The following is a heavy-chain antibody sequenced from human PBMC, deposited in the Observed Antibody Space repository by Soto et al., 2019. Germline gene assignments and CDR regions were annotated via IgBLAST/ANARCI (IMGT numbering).Heavy chain of an antibody. CDR3: ARAPSSGYYSDY. Sequence: GGSLRLSCAASGFTFSTYSMNWVRQAPGKGLEWVSFISSSSSYIYYADSVKGRFTISRDNSKNSLYLQMNSLRAEDTAVYYCARAPSSGYYSDYWGQGTLVTVSS. D-gene: IGHD3-22*01. J-gene: IGHJ4*02. CDR1: GFTFSTYS. CDR2: ISSSSSYI. V-gene: IGHV3-21*01.